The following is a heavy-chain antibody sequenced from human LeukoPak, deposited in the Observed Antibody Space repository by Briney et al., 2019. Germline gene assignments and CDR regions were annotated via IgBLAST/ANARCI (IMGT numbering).Heavy chain of an antibody. CDR3: ARDRLSSSWYYFDY. D-gene: IGHD6-13*01. V-gene: IGHV3-33*01. J-gene: IGHJ4*02. CDR1: GFTFSSYG. Sequence: GGSLRLSCAASGFTFSSYGMHWVRQAPGKGLEWVAVIWYDGSNKYYADSVKGRFTISRDNSKNTLYLQMNSLRAEDTAVYYCARDRLSSSWYYFDYWGQGTLVTVSS. CDR2: IWYDGSNK.